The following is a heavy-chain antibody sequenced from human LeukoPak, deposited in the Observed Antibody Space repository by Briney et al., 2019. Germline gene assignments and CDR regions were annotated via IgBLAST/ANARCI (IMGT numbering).Heavy chain of an antibody. J-gene: IGHJ4*02. V-gene: IGHV3-23*01. CDR1: GFTFSSYW. CDR3: ANDPKYSGYDFSFDY. Sequence: GGSLRLSCAASGFTFSSYWMSWVRQAPGKGLEWVSAISGGGGSGDATYYADSVKGRFTISRDNSKNTLYLQMNSLRAEDTAVYYCANDPKYSGYDFSFDYWGQGTLVTVSS. D-gene: IGHD5-12*01. CDR2: ISGGGGSGDAT.